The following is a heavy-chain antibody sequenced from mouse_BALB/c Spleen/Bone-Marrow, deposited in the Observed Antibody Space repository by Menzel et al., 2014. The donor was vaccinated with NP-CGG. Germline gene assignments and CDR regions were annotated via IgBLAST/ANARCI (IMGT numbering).Heavy chain of an antibody. CDR2: IRNKANGYTT. Sequence: EVKLVESGGSLVQPGGSLRLSCATSGFTFTDYYMSWVRQPPGKALEWLGFIRNKANGYTTEYSASVKGRFTISRDNSQSILYLQMNTLRAEDSATYYCARDGYDDYWGQGTTLTVPS. J-gene: IGHJ2*01. D-gene: IGHD2-2*01. CDR1: GFTFTDYY. CDR3: ARDGYDDY. V-gene: IGHV7-3*02.